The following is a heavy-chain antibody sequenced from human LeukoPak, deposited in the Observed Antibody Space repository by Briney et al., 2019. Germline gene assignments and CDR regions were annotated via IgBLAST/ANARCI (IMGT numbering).Heavy chain of an antibody. V-gene: IGHV4-34*01. CDR3: ARSGYSYGYDY. Sequence: SETLSLTCAVYGGSFSGYYWSWIRQPPGKGLEWIGEINHSGSTNYNPSLKSRVTISVDTSKNQFSLKLSSVTAADTAVYFCARSGYSYGYDYWAQGTLVTVSS. CDR2: INHSGST. J-gene: IGHJ4*02. CDR1: GGSFSGYY. D-gene: IGHD5-18*01.